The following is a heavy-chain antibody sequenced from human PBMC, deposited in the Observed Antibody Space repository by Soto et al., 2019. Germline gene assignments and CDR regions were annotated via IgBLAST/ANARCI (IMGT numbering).Heavy chain of an antibody. V-gene: IGHV5-51*01. CDR1: GYSFTSSW. CDR3: ARPTYCSGGSCYSDYYYGMDV. Sequence: PGESLKIFSKGCGYSFTSSWIAWVRKMTGKGLEWMGIIYPGASDTRYSPSFQGQVTISADKSISSAYLQWSSLKASDTAMYYCARPTYCSGGSCYSDYYYGMDVWGQGTTVTVSS. D-gene: IGHD2-15*01. J-gene: IGHJ6*02. CDR2: IYPGASDT.